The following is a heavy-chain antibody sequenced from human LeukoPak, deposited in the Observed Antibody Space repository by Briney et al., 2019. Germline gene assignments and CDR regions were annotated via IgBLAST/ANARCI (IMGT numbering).Heavy chain of an antibody. J-gene: IGHJ2*01. CDR2: IYYSGST. V-gene: IGHV4-59*08. Sequence: SETLSLTCTVSGGSISSYYWSWIRQPPGKGLEWIGYIYYSGSTSYNPSLKSRVTISVDTSKNQFSLKLSSVTAADTAVYYCARRPARDYGGNLGTDWYFDLWGRGTLVTVSS. CDR1: GGSISSYY. D-gene: IGHD4-23*01. CDR3: ARRPARDYGGNLGTDWYFDL.